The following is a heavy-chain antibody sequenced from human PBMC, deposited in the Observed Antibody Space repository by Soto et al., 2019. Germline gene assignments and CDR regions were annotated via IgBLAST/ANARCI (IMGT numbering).Heavy chain of an antibody. CDR1: GFTFSSYC. Sequence: GGSLRLSCAASGFTFSSYCMRWVRQAPGKGLEWVANITKDGSNKYYADSVKGRFTISRDNSKNTLYLQMNSLRAEDTAVYYCAKDKVEFCSSTSCSYYYYYGMDVWGQGTTVTVSS. J-gene: IGHJ6*02. V-gene: IGHV3-30*18. D-gene: IGHD2-2*01. CDR2: ITKDGSNK. CDR3: AKDKVEFCSSTSCSYYYYYGMDV.